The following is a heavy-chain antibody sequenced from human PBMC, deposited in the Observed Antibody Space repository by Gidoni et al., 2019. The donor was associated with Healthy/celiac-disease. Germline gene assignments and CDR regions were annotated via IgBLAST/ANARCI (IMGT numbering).Heavy chain of an antibody. J-gene: IGHJ2*01. CDR2: IKQDGSEK. Sequence: PEKGLEWVANIKQDGSEKYYVDSVKGRFTISRDNAKNSLYLQMNSLRAEDTAVYYCARAPQYSSGWYLPIGSWYFDLWGRGTLVTVSS. CDR3: ARAPQYSSGWYLPIGSWYFDL. V-gene: IGHV3-7*01. D-gene: IGHD6-19*01.